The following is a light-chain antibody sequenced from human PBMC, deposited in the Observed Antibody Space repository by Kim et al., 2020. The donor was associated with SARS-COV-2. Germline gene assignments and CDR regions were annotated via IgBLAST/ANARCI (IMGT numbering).Light chain of an antibody. CDR1: QGISSS. CDR2: ATS. Sequence: SATVGDRVTITCRAGQGISSSLAWFQQKPGTAPKLLISATSKLEDGVPARFSGRGPGTEFTLTISSLQPEDVATYFCQQYYAVPCTFGQGTKLEI. J-gene: IGKJ2*02. V-gene: IGKV1-NL1*01. CDR3: QQYYAVPCT.